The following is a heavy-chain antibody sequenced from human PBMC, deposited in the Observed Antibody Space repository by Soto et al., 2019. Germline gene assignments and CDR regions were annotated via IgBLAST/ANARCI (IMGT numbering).Heavy chain of an antibody. J-gene: IGHJ4*02. V-gene: IGHV3-30*18. Sequence: GGSLRLSCAASGLNFRAAGMHWVRQAPGKGLEWVAFISSDGNNKYYADSVKGRFTISRDDSMNSLYLQMNTLRAEDSAVYYCAKDKGVTSLDYWGQGTLVTVSS. CDR3: AKDKGVTSLDY. D-gene: IGHD3-10*01. CDR2: ISSDGNNK. CDR1: GLNFRAAG.